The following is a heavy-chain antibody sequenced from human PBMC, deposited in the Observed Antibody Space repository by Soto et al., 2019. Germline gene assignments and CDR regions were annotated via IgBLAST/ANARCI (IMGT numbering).Heavy chain of an antibody. V-gene: IGHV4-59*01. Sequence: SETLSLTCTISGGSISTYYWSWIRQPPGKGLEWIGYIYYSGSTNYNPSLKSRVTISLDTSKNQFSLKLSSVTAADTAVYYCALTDYSNDGWFDPWGQGALVTVSS. D-gene: IGHD4-4*01. J-gene: IGHJ5*02. CDR1: GGSISTYY. CDR2: IYYSGST. CDR3: ALTDYSNDGWFDP.